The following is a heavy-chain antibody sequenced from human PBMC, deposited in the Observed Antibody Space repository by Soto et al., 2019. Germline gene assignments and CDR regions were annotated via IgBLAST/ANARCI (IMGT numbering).Heavy chain of an antibody. CDR1: GFTFSNHA. CDR3: AKRQGIGAAAKNFDF. Sequence: XGSLLLSCAASGFTFSNHAMSWVRQAPGKGLEWVSGISDSGGLTYYADSVKGRFSMSRDNSKNTLYLQMKNLRAEDTAVYFCAKRQGIGAAAKNFDFWGQGTLVTVSS. CDR2: ISDSGGLT. V-gene: IGHV3-23*01. J-gene: IGHJ4*02. D-gene: IGHD6-13*01.